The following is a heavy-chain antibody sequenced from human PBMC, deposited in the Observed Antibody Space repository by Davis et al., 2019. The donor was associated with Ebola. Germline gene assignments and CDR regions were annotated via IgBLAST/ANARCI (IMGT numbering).Heavy chain of an antibody. D-gene: IGHD3-22*01. J-gene: IGHJ2*01. V-gene: IGHV4-61*08. Sequence: MPSETLSLTCTVSGGSVSSGGYYWNWIRQPPGKGLEWIGYIYYSGSTDYSPSLRGRVTISLDTSKNQFSLRLSSVTAADTAVYYCARRNGDSSGYSYRNWYFDVWGRGTLVTVSS. CDR2: IYYSGST. CDR3: ARRNGDSSGYSYRNWYFDV. CDR1: GGSVSSGGYY.